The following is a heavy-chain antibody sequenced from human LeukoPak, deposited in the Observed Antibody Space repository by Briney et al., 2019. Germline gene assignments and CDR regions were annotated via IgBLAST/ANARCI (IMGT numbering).Heavy chain of an antibody. CDR3: ARDSGTTGEVKFDP. CDR2: IYGSGTI. J-gene: IGHJ5*02. V-gene: IGHV4-4*07. CDR1: GGSISRSY. D-gene: IGHD3-10*01. Sequence: PSETLSLTCTVSGGSISRSYWSWMRQPAGKGPEWIGRIYGSGTITYNPSLESRVTMSEDTSKNQFSLKLRSVTAADTAVYYCARDSGTTGEVKFDPWGQGILVTVSS.